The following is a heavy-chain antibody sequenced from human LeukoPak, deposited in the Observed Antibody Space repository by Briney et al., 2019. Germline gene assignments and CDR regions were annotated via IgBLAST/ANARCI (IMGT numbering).Heavy chain of an antibody. D-gene: IGHD3-22*01. CDR1: NYSISSSYY. Sequence: SETLSLTCTVSNYSISSSYYWGWIRQPPGQGLEWIGYIYYSGSTNHNPSLKSRVTISVDTSKNQLSLKLTSVLAADTAVYYCARGKDYYDTSGYPTFHYWSQGTLVTVSS. CDR2: IYYSGST. CDR3: ARGKDYYDTSGYPTFHY. V-gene: IGHV4-61*01. J-gene: IGHJ4*02.